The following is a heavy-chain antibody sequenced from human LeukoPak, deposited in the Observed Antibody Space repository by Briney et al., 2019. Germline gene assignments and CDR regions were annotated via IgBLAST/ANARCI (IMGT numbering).Heavy chain of an antibody. CDR2: IIPIFGTA. CDR3: AREGATVVYFDY. Sequence: SVKVSCKASGGTSSSYAISWVRQAPGQGLEWMGGIIPIFGTANYAQKFQGRVTITADESTSTAYMELSSLRSEDTAVYYCAREGATVVYFDYWGQGTLVTVSS. V-gene: IGHV1-69*01. D-gene: IGHD4-23*01. CDR1: GGTSSSYA. J-gene: IGHJ4*02.